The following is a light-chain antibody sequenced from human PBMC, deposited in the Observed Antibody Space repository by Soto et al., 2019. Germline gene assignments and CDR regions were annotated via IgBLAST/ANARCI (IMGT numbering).Light chain of an antibody. J-gene: IGKJ4*01. CDR1: QSISSSY. CDR3: QQLSTYPLT. Sequence: EIVLTQSPATLSLSPGERATLSCRASQSISSSYLAWYQQKPGQAPRLLIYDASSRATGIPDRFSGSGSGTDFTLTISRLEPEDSATYFCQQLSTYPLTFGGGTKVEIK. CDR2: DAS. V-gene: IGKV3D-20*02.